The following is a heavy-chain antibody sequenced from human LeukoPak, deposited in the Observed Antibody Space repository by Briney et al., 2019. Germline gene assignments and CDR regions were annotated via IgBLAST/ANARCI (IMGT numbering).Heavy chain of an antibody. CDR2: ISAYNGNT. CDR3: AQKRPTYGYSGYDPPDY. Sequence: ASVKVSCKACGYTFTSYGISWVRQAPGQGLEWMGWISAYNGNTNYAQKLQGRVTMTTDASTSTAYMELRSLRSEDTAVYYCAQKRPTYGYSGYDPPDYWGQGTLVTVSS. D-gene: IGHD5-12*01. J-gene: IGHJ4*02. CDR1: GYTFTSYG. V-gene: IGHV1-18*01.